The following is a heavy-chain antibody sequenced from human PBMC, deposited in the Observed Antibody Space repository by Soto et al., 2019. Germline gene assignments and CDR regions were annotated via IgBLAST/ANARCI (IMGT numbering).Heavy chain of an antibody. CDR2: IYYSGST. J-gene: IGHJ5*02. Sequence: SETLSLTCTVSGGSISSYYWSWIRQPPGKGLEWIGYIYYSGSTNYNPSLKSRVTISVDTSKNQFSLKLSSVTAADTAVYYCARGWGDYCSGGNCYSGQFDPWGQGTLVTVSS. D-gene: IGHD2-15*01. CDR1: GGSISSYY. V-gene: IGHV4-59*08. CDR3: ARGWGDYCSGGNCYSGQFDP.